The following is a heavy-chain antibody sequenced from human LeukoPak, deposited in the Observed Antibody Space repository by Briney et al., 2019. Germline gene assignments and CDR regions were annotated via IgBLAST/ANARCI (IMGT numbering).Heavy chain of an antibody. D-gene: IGHD3-22*01. V-gene: IGHV3-21*01. Sequence: GGSLRLSCAASGFTFSSYSMNWVRQAPGRGLEWVSSISSSSTYIYYADSLKGRFTISRDNAKNSLYLQMNSLRAEDTAVYYCARVSYYYDSSGYYPFDYWGQGTLVTVSS. CDR2: ISSSSTYI. CDR1: GFTFSSYS. J-gene: IGHJ4*02. CDR3: ARVSYYYDSSGYYPFDY.